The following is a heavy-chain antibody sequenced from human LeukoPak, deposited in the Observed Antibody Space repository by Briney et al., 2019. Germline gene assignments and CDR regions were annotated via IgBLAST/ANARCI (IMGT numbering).Heavy chain of an antibody. CDR2: TRNKANSYIT. Sequence: PGGSLRLPCAASGFTFSDHFLAWVRQAPGKGLEWVGRTRNKANSYITEYAASVKGRFTISRDDSKNSLYLQMSSLKTDDTAMYYCASIRGTFGYWGQGTLVTVSS. V-gene: IGHV3-72*01. D-gene: IGHD1-26*01. J-gene: IGHJ4*02. CDR1: GFTFSDHF. CDR3: ASIRGTFGY.